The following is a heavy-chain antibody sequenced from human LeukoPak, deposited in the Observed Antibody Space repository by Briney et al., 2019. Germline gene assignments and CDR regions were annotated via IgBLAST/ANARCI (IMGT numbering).Heavy chain of an antibody. J-gene: IGHJ6*02. D-gene: IGHD3-22*01. CDR3: ARSYDSRGCYYYGMDV. Sequence: PSETLSLTCTVSGGPINNYYWSWIRQTPGKGLEWIGYIYYTGSTDFNPSLKSRVTISLDTSKTQFSLRLNSMTTADTAVYYCARSYDSRGCYYYGMDVWGQGTTVTVSS. CDR2: IYYTGST. V-gene: IGHV4-59*01. CDR1: GGPINNYY.